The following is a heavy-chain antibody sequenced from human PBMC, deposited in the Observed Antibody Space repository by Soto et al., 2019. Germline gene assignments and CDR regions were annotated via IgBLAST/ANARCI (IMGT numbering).Heavy chain of an antibody. CDR1: GGSISSGGYY. D-gene: IGHD6-19*01. CDR2: IYYSGST. CDR3: ARRTVNIRTFYSGLKTHCFDY. J-gene: IGHJ4*02. Sequence: PSETLSLTCTVSGGSISSGGYYWSWIRQHPGKGLEWVGCIYYSGSTYYNPSLQSRVAISVDTSKNQFSLKLKSVTAADTAIYYCARRTVNIRTFYSGLKTHCFDYWGQGAPVTVSS. V-gene: IGHV4-31*03.